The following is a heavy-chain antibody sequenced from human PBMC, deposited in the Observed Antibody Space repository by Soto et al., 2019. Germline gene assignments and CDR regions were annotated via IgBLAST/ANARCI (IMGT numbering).Heavy chain of an antibody. CDR1: GYTFTSYG. CDR2: ISAYNGNT. CDR3: ARVRAASPGERWFDP. V-gene: IGHV1-18*04. Sequence: ASVKVSCKASGYTFTSYGISWVRQAPGQGPEWMGWISAYNGNTNYAQKLQGRVTMTTDTSTSTAYMELRSLRSDDTAVYYCARVRAASPGERWFDPWGQGTLVTVSS. D-gene: IGHD6-13*01. J-gene: IGHJ5*02.